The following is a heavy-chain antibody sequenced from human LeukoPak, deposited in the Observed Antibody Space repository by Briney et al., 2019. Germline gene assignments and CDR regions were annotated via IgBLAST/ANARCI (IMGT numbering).Heavy chain of an antibody. CDR1: GFTFSRSW. D-gene: IGHD3-16*01. V-gene: IGHV3-7*01. CDR2: IKQDGSVE. Sequence: GGSLRLSCAGSGFTFSRSWMTWVRQAPGKGLEWVACIKQDGSVEHYMDSVKGRFTISRDNAENSLYLQMNSLRAEDTAVYYCAKLLGDVTTFDYWGQGTLVTVSS. J-gene: IGHJ4*02. CDR3: AKLLGDVTTFDY.